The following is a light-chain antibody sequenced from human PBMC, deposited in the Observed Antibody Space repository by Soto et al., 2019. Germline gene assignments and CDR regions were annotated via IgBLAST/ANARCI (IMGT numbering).Light chain of an antibody. CDR2: FGS. J-gene: IGKJ1*01. Sequence: EMVLTQSPATLSLSPGDRATLSCRASHSVGSLLAWYQQKPGQAPRLLLYFGSNSAAGIPDRFSGSGSGTDFTLTIDSLEPEDFALFYCQQRSSWPWTFGQGTKVDIK. CDR1: HSVGSL. V-gene: IGKV3-11*01. CDR3: QQRSSWPWT.